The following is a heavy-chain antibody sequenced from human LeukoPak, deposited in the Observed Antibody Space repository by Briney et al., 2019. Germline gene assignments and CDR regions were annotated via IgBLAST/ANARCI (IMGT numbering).Heavy chain of an antibody. V-gene: IGHV1-69*04. D-gene: IGHD1-26*01. CDR3: ATHLVGAPKDAFDI. J-gene: IGHJ3*02. Sequence: ASVKVSCTASGGTFSSYAIGWVRQAPGQGLEWMGRIIPILGIANYAQKFQGRVTITADKSTSTAYMELSSLRSEDTAVYYCATHLVGAPKDAFDIWGQGTMVTVSS. CDR1: GGTFSSYA. CDR2: IIPILGIA.